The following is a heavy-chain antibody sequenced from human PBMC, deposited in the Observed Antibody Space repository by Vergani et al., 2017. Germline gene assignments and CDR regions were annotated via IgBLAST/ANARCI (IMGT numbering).Heavy chain of an antibody. CDR2: IRAYNGNT. CDR3: ARDKYSSSWAPFDY. J-gene: IGHJ4*02. V-gene: IGHV1-18*04. D-gene: IGHD6-13*01. CDR1: GYTFTSYG. Sequence: QVQLVQSGAEVKKPGASVKVSCKASGYTFTSYGISWVRPAPGQGLEWMGWIRAYNGNTNYAQKLQGRVTIATDTSTSTAYMELRSLRADDTAVYYCARDKYSSSWAPFDYWGQGTLVTVSS.